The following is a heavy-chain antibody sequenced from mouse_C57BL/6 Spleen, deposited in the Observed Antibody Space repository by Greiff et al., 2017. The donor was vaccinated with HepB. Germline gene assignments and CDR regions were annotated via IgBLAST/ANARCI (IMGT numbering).Heavy chain of an antibody. V-gene: IGHV1-22*01. CDR1: GYTFTDYN. J-gene: IGHJ1*03. CDR2: INPNNGGT. Sequence: EVQLQQSGPELVKPGASVKMSCKASGYTFTDYNMHWVKQSHGKSLEWIGYINPNNGGTSYNQKFKGKATLTVNKSSSTDDMELRSLTSEASAVYYCAKELRYWYFDVWGTGTTVTVSS. D-gene: IGHD1-1*01. CDR3: AKELRYWYFDV.